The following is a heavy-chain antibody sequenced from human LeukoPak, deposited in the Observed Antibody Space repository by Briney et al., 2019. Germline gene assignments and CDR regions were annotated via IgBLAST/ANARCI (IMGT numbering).Heavy chain of an antibody. Sequence: SETLSLTCTVSGGSISSSSYYWGWIRQPPGKGPEWIGSIYYSGSTYYNPSLKSRVTISVDTSKNQFSLKLSSVTAADTAVYYCAREGGGIAVAGTFDYWGQGTLVTVSS. D-gene: IGHD6-19*01. J-gene: IGHJ4*02. V-gene: IGHV4-39*02. CDR3: AREGGGIAVAGTFDY. CDR2: IYYSGST. CDR1: GGSISSSSYY.